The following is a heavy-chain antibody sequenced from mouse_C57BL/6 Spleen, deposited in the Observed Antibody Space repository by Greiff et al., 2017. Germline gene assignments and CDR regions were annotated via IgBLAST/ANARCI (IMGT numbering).Heavy chain of an antibody. D-gene: IGHD1-1*01. CDR3: ARDGSSYGYFDV. J-gene: IGHJ1*03. V-gene: IGHV3-1*01. Sequence: EVKLVESGPGMVKPSQSLSLTCTVTGYSITSGYDWHWIRHFPGNKLEWMGYISYSGSTNYNPSLKSRISITHDTSKNHFFLKLNSVTTEETATYYCARDGSSYGYFDVWGTGTTVTVSS. CDR2: ISYSGST. CDR1: GYSITSGYD.